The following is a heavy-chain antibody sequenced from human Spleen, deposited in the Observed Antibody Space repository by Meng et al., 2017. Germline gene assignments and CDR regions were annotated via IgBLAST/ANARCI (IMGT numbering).Heavy chain of an antibody. J-gene: IGHJ4*02. CDR1: GGSCRSGGYD. CDR3: AKESSDSSGYYYYFDY. D-gene: IGHD3-22*01. CDR2: IYDSGST. Sequence: QVQLAGSGPGLVKPSKTLSLTCTVVGGSCRSGGYDWSWIRQRPGKGLEWIGYIYDSGSTSYNPSLKSRVTISGDTSKNQFALRLSSVTAADTVVYYCAKESSDSSGYYYYFDYWGQGTLVTVSS. V-gene: IGHV4-31*02.